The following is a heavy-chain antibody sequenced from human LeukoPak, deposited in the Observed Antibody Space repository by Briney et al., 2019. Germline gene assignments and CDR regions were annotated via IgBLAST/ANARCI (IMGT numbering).Heavy chain of an antibody. CDR3: ARDCIGCHGFDY. CDR2: VSAHGDNT. J-gene: IGHJ4*02. V-gene: IGHV1-18*01. CDR1: GYTFTNYG. Sequence: ASVKVSCKTSGYTFTNYGITWVRQAPGQGLEWMGWVSAHGDNTNYVQKIQGRVTMTTDTSTSTDYMELRGLRSDDTAVYYCARDCIGCHGFDYWGQGTLVTVSS. D-gene: IGHD2-15*01.